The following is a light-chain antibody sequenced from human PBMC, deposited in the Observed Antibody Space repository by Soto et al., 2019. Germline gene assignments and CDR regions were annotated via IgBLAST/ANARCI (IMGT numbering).Light chain of an antibody. V-gene: IGLV2-18*01. CDR3: SFYTGTSTVL. Sequence: QSALTQPPSVSGSPGQSVTISCTGTSSDVGSYNHVSWYQQPPGTAPKLIIYEVNNRPSGVPDRFSGSKSGNTASLTISGLQAEDEADYYCSFYTGTSTVLFGGGTKVTVL. CDR1: SSDVGSYNH. CDR2: EVN. J-gene: IGLJ2*01.